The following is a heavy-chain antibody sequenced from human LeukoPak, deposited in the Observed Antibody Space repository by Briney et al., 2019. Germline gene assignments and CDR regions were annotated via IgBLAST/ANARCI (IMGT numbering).Heavy chain of an antibody. D-gene: IGHD5-24*01. CDR3: ARVRDGYNDAFDI. Sequence: ASVKVSCKASGYTFTSYYMHWVRQAPGQGLEWMGIINPSGGSTSYAQKFQGRVTMTRDTSTSTVYMELSSLRSEDTAVYFCARVRDGYNDAFDIWGQGTMVTVP. J-gene: IGHJ3*02. CDR2: INPSGGST. V-gene: IGHV1-46*01. CDR1: GYTFTSYY.